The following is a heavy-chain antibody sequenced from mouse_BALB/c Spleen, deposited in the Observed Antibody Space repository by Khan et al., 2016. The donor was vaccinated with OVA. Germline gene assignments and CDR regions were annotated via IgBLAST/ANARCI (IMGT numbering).Heavy chain of an antibody. Sequence: QIQLVQSGPELKKPGETVKISCKASGHTFTNFGMNWVKQAPGKGLKWMGWINTYTGEPTYADDFNGRFAFSLAASASTAYLQINNLTNEDTATYFWARPPYFSYAMDNWGQGTSVTVAS. CDR1: GHTFTNFG. CDR3: ARPPYFSYAMDN. CDR2: INTYTGEP. D-gene: IGHD2-10*01. J-gene: IGHJ4*01. V-gene: IGHV9-3-1*01.